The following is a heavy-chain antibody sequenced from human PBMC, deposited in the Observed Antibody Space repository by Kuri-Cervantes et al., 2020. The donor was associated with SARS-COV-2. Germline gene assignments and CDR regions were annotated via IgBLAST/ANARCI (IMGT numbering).Heavy chain of an antibody. Sequence: SETLSLTCTVSGGSISSSSYYWGWIRQPPGKGLEWIGSIYYSGSTYYNPSLKSRVTISVDTSKNQFSLKLSSVTAADTAVYYCARRVLTMVRGVFMWGEYYFDYWGQGTLVTVSS. CDR2: IYYSGST. J-gene: IGHJ4*02. D-gene: IGHD3-10*01. CDR1: GGSISSSSYY. V-gene: IGHV4-39*07. CDR3: ARRVLTMVRGVFMWGEYYFDY.